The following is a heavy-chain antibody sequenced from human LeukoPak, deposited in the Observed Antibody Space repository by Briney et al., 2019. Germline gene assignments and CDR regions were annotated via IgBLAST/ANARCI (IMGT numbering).Heavy chain of an antibody. V-gene: IGHV3-7*01. CDR2: IKEDGSEK. CDR3: ARGHYGLDC. CDR1: GFTFSNYW. Sequence: RPGGSRRLSCAASGFTFSNYWISWVRQAPGKGLEWVANIKEDGSEKYYVDSVKGRFTLSRDNAKNSLYLQMNSLRAEDTAVYYCARGHYGLDCWGQGTLVIVSS. D-gene: IGHD4-17*01. J-gene: IGHJ4*02.